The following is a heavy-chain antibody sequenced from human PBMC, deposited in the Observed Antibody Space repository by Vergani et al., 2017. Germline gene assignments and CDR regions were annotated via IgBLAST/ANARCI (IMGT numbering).Heavy chain of an antibody. CDR2: ICHTEYT. Sequence: QVQLQESGPGLVKPPGTLSLTCAVSGDSISSNNCWTWVRQPPGKGREWIGEICHTEYTKYSPSLKSRVTVSVDESRNLFSLRLNSVTAADTAVYYCATICYRRWGYYFDYWGQGILVTVSS. CDR1: GDSISSNNC. D-gene: IGHD2-2*02. J-gene: IGHJ4*02. V-gene: IGHV4-4*03. CDR3: ATICYRRWGYYFDY.